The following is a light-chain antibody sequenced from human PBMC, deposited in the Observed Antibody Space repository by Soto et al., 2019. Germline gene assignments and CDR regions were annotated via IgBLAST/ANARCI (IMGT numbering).Light chain of an antibody. V-gene: IGLV2-14*01. CDR1: SGDIGSYNR. CDR2: EVT. Sequence: QSVLTQPASVSGSPGQSITISCTGTSGDIGSYNRVSWYQQHPGKAPKLIIYEVTDRPSGVPDRFSGSKSGTSASLAISGLQSEDEADYYCAGWDDSLNGRVFGGGTKLTVL. J-gene: IGLJ3*02. CDR3: AGWDDSLNGRV.